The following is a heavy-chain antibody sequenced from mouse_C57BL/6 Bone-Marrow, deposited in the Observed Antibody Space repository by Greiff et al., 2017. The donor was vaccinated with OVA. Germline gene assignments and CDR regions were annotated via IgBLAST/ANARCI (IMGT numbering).Heavy chain of an antibody. J-gene: IGHJ3*01. CDR2: ISNGGGST. Sequence: EVKLVESGGGLVQPGGSLKLSCAASGFTFSDYYMYWVRQTPEKRLEWVAYISNGGGSTYYPDTVKGRFTISRDNAKNTLYLQMSRLKSEDTAMYYCARHVLPGGFAYWGQGTLVTVSA. CDR3: ARHVLPGGFAY. V-gene: IGHV5-12*01. D-gene: IGHD2-1*01. CDR1: GFTFSDYY.